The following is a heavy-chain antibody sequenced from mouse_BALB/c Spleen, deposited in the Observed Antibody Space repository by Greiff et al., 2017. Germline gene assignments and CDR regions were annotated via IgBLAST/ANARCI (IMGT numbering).Heavy chain of an antibody. Sequence: EVKVVESGAELVRSGASVKLSCTASGFNIKDYYMHWVKQRPEQGLEWIGWIDPENGDTEYAPKFQGKATMTADTSSNTAYLQLSSLTSEDTAVYYCNGYYAMDYWGQGTSVTVSS. CDR1: GFNIKDYY. CDR2: IDPENGDT. CDR3: NGYYAMDY. V-gene: IGHV14-4*02. J-gene: IGHJ4*01.